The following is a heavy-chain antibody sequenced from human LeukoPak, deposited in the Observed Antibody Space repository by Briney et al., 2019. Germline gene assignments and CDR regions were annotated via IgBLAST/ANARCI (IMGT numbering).Heavy chain of an antibody. V-gene: IGHV3-7*01. CDR3: ARIGLIRFLEWYPSHDAFDI. CDR2: IKQDGSEK. CDR1: GFTFRNYW. Sequence: GGSLRLLCAPSGFTFRNYWMNWVRQAPGKGLEWVANIKQDGSEKHYVDSVKGRFTISRDNAKNSLYLQMNSLRAEDTAVYYCARIGLIRFLEWYPSHDAFDIWGQGTMVTVSS. D-gene: IGHD3-3*01. J-gene: IGHJ3*02.